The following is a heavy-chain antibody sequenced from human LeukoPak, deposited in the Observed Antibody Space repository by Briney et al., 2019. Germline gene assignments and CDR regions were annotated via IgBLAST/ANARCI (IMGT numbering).Heavy chain of an antibody. J-gene: IGHJ6*02. Sequence: ASVKVSCKASGYTFTSYGISWVRQAPGQGLEWMGWISAYNGNTNYAQKLQGRVTMTTDTSTSTAYMELSSLRSEDTAVYYCARAAAGPYATGYYYYYGMDVWGQGPTVTVSS. CDR2: ISAYNGNT. D-gene: IGHD2-2*01. V-gene: IGHV1-18*01. CDR3: ARAAAGPYATGYYYYYGMDV. CDR1: GYTFTSYG.